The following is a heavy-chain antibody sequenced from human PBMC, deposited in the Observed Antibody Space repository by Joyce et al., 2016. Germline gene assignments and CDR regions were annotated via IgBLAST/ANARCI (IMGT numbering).Heavy chain of an antibody. CDR2: IGSSEDVK. CDR3: ARDGRSSGGDY. D-gene: IGHD6-19*01. CDR1: GFIFRMLG. J-gene: IGHJ4*02. V-gene: IGHV3-48*01. Sequence: EVQLVQSGGGLVQPGGSLRLSCAGSGFIFRMLGINWIRQAAGKGLEGVSYIGSSEDVKQYADSVGGRFTISRDNGKNSLYLQMNRLRVEDTAVDYGARDGRSSGGDYWGQGNLVTVSS.